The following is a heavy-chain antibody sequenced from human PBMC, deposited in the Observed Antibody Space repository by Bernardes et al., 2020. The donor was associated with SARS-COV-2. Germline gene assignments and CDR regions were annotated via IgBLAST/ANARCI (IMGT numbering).Heavy chain of an antibody. D-gene: IGHD3-3*01. V-gene: IGHV5-51*01. CDR3: ARLPPGDFWSGYYYYYYYGMDV. CDR1: GYSFTSYW. Sequence: GESLKISCKGSGYSFTSYWIGWVRQMPGKGLEWMGIIYPGDSDTRYSPSFQGQVTISADKSISTAYLQWSSLKASDTAMYYCARLPPGDFWSGYYYYYYYGMDVWGQGTTVIVSS. CDR2: IYPGDSDT. J-gene: IGHJ6*02.